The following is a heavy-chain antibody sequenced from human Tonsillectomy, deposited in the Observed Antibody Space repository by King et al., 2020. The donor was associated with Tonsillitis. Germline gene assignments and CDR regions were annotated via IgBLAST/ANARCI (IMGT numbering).Heavy chain of an antibody. V-gene: IGHV3-23*04. CDR2: ISGSGGST. D-gene: IGHD2-2*01. CDR3: AKGIYCSSTNCSNAFDI. Sequence: VQLVESGGGLVQPGGSLRLSCAASGFTFSSYVMSWVRQAPGKGLEWVSAISGSGGSTCYADSVKGRFTISRDNSKNTLYLQMNSLRAEDTAVYYCAKGIYCSSTNCSNAFDIWGQGTMVTVSS. J-gene: IGHJ3*02. CDR1: GFTFSSYV.